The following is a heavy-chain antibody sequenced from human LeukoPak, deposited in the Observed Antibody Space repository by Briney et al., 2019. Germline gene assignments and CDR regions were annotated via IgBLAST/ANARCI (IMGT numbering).Heavy chain of an antibody. D-gene: IGHD3-10*01. V-gene: IGHV4-34*01. Sequence: SETLSLTCAVYGGSFSGYYWSWIRQPPGKGLEWIGEINHSGSTNYNPSLKSRVTISVDTSKNQFSLKLSSVTAADTAVYYCAGWRYYGSGSYLDYWGQGTLVTVSS. J-gene: IGHJ4*02. CDR3: AGWRYYGSGSYLDY. CDR1: GGSFSGYY. CDR2: INHSGST.